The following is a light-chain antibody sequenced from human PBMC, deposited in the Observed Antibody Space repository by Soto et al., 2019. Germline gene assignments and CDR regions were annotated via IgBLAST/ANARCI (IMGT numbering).Light chain of an antibody. CDR1: SSDVGRYNR. CDR2: EVN. CDR3: GSGTSSSTLV. Sequence: QSALTQPPSVSGSPGQSVTISCTGTSSDVGRYNRVSWYQQSPGTAPKLMIYEVNNRPSGVPDRFSGSRSGNTASLTISGLQAEDEGDYYCGSGTSSSTLVFGGGTKLTVL. J-gene: IGLJ2*01. V-gene: IGLV2-18*02.